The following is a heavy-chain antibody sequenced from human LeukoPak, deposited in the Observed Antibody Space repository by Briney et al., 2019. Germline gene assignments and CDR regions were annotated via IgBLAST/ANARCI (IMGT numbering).Heavy chain of an antibody. D-gene: IGHD6-19*01. CDR1: GYTFTGYY. CDR3: ARLAAVPG. V-gene: IGHV1-2*02. J-gene: IGHJ1*01. Sequence: ALVTVSCKASGYTFTGYYLHWVRQAPGQGLEWMGWIHPNSGGTNYAQKFQGRVTMTRDTSISTAYMELSSLRSDDTAVYYCARLAAVPGWGQGTLVTVSS. CDR2: IHPNSGGT.